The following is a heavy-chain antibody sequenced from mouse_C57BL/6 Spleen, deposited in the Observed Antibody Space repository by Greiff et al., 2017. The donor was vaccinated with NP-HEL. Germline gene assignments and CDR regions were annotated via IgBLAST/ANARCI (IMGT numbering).Heavy chain of an antibody. CDR2: IDPSDSYT. D-gene: IGHD1-1*01. CDR1: GYTFTSYW. CDR3: ARFYYGSSHDGDY. J-gene: IGHJ2*01. Sequence: QVQLQQPGAELVMPGASVKLSCKASGYTFTSYWMHWVKQRPGQGLEWIGEIDPSDSYTNYNQKFKGKATLTVDTSSSTAYMQLSSPTSEDSAVYYCARFYYGSSHDGDYWGQGTTLTVSS. V-gene: IGHV1-69*01.